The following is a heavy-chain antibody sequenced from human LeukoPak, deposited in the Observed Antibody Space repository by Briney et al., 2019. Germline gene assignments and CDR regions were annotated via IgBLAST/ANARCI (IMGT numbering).Heavy chain of an antibody. CDR2: IYYSGST. Sequence: PSETLSLTCTVSGGSISSGDYYWSWIRQPPGKGLEWIGYIYYSGSTYYNPSLKSRVTISVDTSKNQFSLKLSSVTAADTAVYYCARGRVDCSSTSCHPDYWYFDLWGRGTLVTASS. CDR3: ARGRVDCSSTSCHPDYWYFDL. V-gene: IGHV4-30-4*01. D-gene: IGHD2-2*01. J-gene: IGHJ2*01. CDR1: GGSISSGDYY.